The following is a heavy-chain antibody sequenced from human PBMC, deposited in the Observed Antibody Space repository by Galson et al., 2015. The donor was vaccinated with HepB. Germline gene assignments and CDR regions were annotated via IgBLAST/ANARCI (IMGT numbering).Heavy chain of an antibody. V-gene: IGHV3-30*02. CDR3: AKEGHSFGPDH. CDR1: GFSFSSYG. D-gene: IGHD5-18*01. Sequence: SLRLSCAASGFSFSSYGMHWFRHAPGKGLEWVAFIRSDESNEYYADSVKGRFTISRDNSKTTLYLQMSSLRVEDTAIYYCAKEGHSFGPDHWGQGTLVTVSS. CDR2: IRSDESNE. J-gene: IGHJ4*02.